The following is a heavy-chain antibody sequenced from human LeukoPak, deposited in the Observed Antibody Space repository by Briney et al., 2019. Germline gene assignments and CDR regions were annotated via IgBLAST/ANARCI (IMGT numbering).Heavy chain of an antibody. CDR1: GFTFSSHW. CDR2: IKQDGSEK. J-gene: IGHJ4*02. V-gene: IGHV3-7*01. Sequence: GGSLRLSCAASGFTFSSHWMSWVRQAPGKGLEWVANIKQDGSEKYYVDSVKGRFTISRDNAKNSLYLQMNSLRAEDTAVYYCARGEWLRSHYFDFWGQGTLVNVSS. D-gene: IGHD5-12*01. CDR3: ARGEWLRSHYFDF.